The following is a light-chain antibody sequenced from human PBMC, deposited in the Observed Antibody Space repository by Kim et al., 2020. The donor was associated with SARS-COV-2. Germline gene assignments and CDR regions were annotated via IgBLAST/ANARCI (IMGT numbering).Light chain of an antibody. CDR1: KLGDKY. CDR3: QAWDSSTVV. V-gene: IGLV3-1*01. CDR2: QDS. J-gene: IGLJ2*01. Sequence: SYELTQPPSVSVSPGQTASITCSGDKLGDKYACWYQQKPGQSPVVVIHQDSKRPSGIPERFSGSNSGNTATLTISGTQAMDEADYYCQAWDSSTVVFGRGTQLTVL.